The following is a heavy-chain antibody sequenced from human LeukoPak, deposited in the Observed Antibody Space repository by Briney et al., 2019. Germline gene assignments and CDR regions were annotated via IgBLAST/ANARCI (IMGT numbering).Heavy chain of an antibody. CDR1: GFTFSSYA. CDR2: IIVSGSST. CDR3: AKQSGQGFDS. Sequence: PGVSLRLSCAASGFTFSSYAMSWVRQAPGKGLEWVSSIIVSGSSTYYADSVKGRFSISRNNFKNTLYLQMNSLRAEDTAVYYCAKQSGQGFDSWGQGTLVTVSS. J-gene: IGHJ4*02. V-gene: IGHV3-23*01.